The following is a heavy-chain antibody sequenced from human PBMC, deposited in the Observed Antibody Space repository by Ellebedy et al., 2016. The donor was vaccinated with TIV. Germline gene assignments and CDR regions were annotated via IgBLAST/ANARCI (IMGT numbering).Heavy chain of an antibody. CDR3: ASGYYDY. CDR2: ISSSSSTI. J-gene: IGHJ4*02. V-gene: IGHV3-48*02. CDR1: GFTFSIYS. D-gene: IGHD3-22*01. Sequence: GESLKISXAASGFTFSIYSMNWVRQAPGKGLEWVSYISSSSSTIYYADSVKGRFTISRDNAKNSLYLQMNSLRDEDTAVYYCASGYYDYWGQGTLVTVSS.